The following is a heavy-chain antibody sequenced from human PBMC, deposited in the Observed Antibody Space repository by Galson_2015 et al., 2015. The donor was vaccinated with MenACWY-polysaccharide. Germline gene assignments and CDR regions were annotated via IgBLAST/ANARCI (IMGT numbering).Heavy chain of an antibody. J-gene: IGHJ5*01. D-gene: IGHD6-19*01. V-gene: IGHV1-18*01. CDR3: AKDRSTGWCVC. CDR2: ISASSGFT. CDR1: GYTFANYG. Sequence: SVKVSCKASGYTFANYGISWLRQAPGQGLEWMGWISASSGFTNYAQKLQGRVIMTTDTSTSTAYMELRSLRSDDTATYYCAKDRSTGWCVCWGQGTLVIVSS.